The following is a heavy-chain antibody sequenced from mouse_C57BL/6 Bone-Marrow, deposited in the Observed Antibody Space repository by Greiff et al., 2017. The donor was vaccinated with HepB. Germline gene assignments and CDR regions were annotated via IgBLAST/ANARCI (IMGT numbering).Heavy chain of an antibody. Sequence: QVQLQQSGAELVRPGASVKLSCKASGYTFTDYYINWVKQRPGQGLEWIARIYPGSGNTYYNEKFKGKATLTAEKSSSTAYMQLSSLTSEDSAVYFCARENYYGSRGFAYWGQGTLVTVSA. V-gene: IGHV1-76*01. J-gene: IGHJ3*01. CDR2: IYPGSGNT. CDR3: ARENYYGSRGFAY. CDR1: GYTFTDYY. D-gene: IGHD1-1*01.